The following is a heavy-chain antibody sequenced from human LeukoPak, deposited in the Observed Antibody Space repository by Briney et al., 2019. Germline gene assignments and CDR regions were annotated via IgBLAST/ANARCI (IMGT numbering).Heavy chain of an antibody. Sequence: GGSLRLSCVASGFTVSSNYMSWVRQAPGKGLEWVSAIFSGGSTFYADSVTGRFTISRDNSKNTVYLEMNSLRAEDTAVYYCARDLKTSGWYGDFDYWGQGTLVAVSS. CDR3: ARDLKTSGWYGDFDY. V-gene: IGHV3-53*01. J-gene: IGHJ4*02. CDR2: IFSGGST. D-gene: IGHD6-19*01. CDR1: GFTVSSNY.